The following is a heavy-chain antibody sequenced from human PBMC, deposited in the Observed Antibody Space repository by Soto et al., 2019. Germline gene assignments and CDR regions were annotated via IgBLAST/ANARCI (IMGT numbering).Heavy chain of an antibody. J-gene: IGHJ6*02. Sequence: SETLSLTCTVSGGFISSYYWSWIRQPPGKGLEWIGYIYYSGSTNYNPSLKSRVTISVDTSKNQFSLKLSSVTAADTAVYYCARDSKVVVAAYSLLGMDVWGQGTTVTVSS. CDR3: ARDSKVVVAAYSLLGMDV. CDR1: GGFISSYY. V-gene: IGHV4-59*01. D-gene: IGHD2-15*01. CDR2: IYYSGST.